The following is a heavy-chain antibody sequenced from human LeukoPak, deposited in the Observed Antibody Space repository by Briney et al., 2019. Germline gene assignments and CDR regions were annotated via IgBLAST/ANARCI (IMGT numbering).Heavy chain of an antibody. CDR1: GFTVSSNY. J-gene: IGHJ6*02. V-gene: IGHV3-66*01. Sequence: GGSLRLSCAASGFTVSSNYMSWVRQAPGKGLEWVSVIYSGGSTYYADSVKGRFTISRDNSKNTLYLQMNSLRAEDTAVYYCASGIPTAGYVFHGMDVWGQGTTVTVSS. CDR3: ASGIPTAGYVFHGMDV. D-gene: IGHD5-12*01. CDR2: IYSGGST.